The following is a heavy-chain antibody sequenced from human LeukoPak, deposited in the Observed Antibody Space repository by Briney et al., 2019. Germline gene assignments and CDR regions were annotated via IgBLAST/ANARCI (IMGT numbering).Heavy chain of an antibody. Sequence: GGSLRLSCAASGFTFSSYSMNWVHQAPGKGLEWVSYISSSSSTIYYADSVKGRFTISRDNAKNSLYLQTNSLRAEDTAVYYCARSNTSPGWFDPWGQGTLVTVSS. V-gene: IGHV3-48*04. CDR3: ARSNTSPGWFDP. CDR1: GFTFSSYS. CDR2: ISSSSSTI. D-gene: IGHD2/OR15-2a*01. J-gene: IGHJ5*02.